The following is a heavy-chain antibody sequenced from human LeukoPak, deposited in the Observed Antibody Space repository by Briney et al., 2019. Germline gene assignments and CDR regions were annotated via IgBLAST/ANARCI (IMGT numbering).Heavy chain of an antibody. Sequence: ASVKVSCKASRYTFTGYYMRWVRQAPGQGLEWMGWINPNSGGTNYAQKFQGRVTMTRDTSISTAYMELSRLRSDDTAVYYCASEYSSGWFGPRYWGQGTLVTVSS. CDR2: INPNSGGT. CDR3: ASEYSSGWFGPRY. V-gene: IGHV1-2*02. J-gene: IGHJ4*02. CDR1: RYTFTGYY. D-gene: IGHD6-19*01.